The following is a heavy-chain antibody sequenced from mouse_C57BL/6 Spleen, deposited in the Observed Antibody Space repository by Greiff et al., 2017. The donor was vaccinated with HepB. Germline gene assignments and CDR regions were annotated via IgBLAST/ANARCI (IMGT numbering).Heavy chain of an antibody. J-gene: IGHJ4*01. Sequence: EVQRVESGPGLVKPSQSLSLTCSVTGYSITSGYYWNWIRQFPGNKLEWMGYISYDGSNNYNPSLKNRISITRDTSKNQFFLKLNSVTTEDTATYYCARHRKYYAMDYWGQGTSVTVSS. CDR3: ARHRKYYAMDY. CDR2: ISYDGSN. CDR1: GYSITSGYY. V-gene: IGHV3-6*01.